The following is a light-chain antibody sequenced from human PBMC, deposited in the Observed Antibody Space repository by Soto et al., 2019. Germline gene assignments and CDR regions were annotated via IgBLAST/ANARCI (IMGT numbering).Light chain of an antibody. CDR1: QSISSY. V-gene: IGKV1-39*01. CDR2: AAS. J-gene: IGKJ3*01. CDR3: QQSYSTPV. Sequence: DIPMTQSPSSLSASVGDRVTITCRASQSISSYLNWYQQKPGKAPKLLIYAASSLQSGVPSRFSGSGSGTDFTLTISSLQPEDFATYYCQQSYSTPVFGPGTKVDIK.